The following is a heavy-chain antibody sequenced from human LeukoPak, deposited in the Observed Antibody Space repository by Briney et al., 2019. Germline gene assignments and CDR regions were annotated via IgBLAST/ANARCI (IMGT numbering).Heavy chain of an antibody. CDR3: ARDQAFDWFYYYYGMDV. D-gene: IGHD3-9*01. Sequence: GGSLRLSCAASGFTFKNYALSWVRQAPGKGLGWVSSIGGSVNSTNYADSVKGRFTISRDNSTNTLYLQMDSLRAEDTAVYYCARDQAFDWFYYYYGMDVWGLGTTVIVSS. CDR2: IGGSVNST. CDR1: GFTFKNYA. J-gene: IGHJ6*02. V-gene: IGHV3-23*01.